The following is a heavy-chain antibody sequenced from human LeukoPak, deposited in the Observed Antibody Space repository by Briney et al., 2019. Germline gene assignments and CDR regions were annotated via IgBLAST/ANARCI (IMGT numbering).Heavy chain of an antibody. CDR3: ARALRGYSYGTDYYYYYMDV. CDR1: GGSISSSSYY. J-gene: IGHJ6*03. CDR2: VYYSGST. D-gene: IGHD5-18*01. Sequence: SETLSLTCTVSGGSISSSSYYWGWIRQPPGKGLEWIGSVYYSGSTYYNPSLKSRVTISVDTSKNQFSLKLSSVTAADTAVYYCARALRGYSYGTDYYYYYMDVWGKGTTVTVSS. V-gene: IGHV4-39*07.